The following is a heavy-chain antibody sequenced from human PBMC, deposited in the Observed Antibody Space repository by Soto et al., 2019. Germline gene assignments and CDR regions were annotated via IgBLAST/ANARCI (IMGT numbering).Heavy chain of an antibody. CDR3: ARDQSGYYTRDY. CDR1: GSTSSSYV. V-gene: IGHV1-69*01. Sequence: KVSCKASGSTSSSYVGSRVRQAPGQGLEWMGGIIPIFGTANYAQKFQGRVTITADESASTAYMELSSLRSEDTVVYYCARDQSGYYTRDYWGQGTLVTVSS. J-gene: IGHJ4*02. D-gene: IGHD3-3*01. CDR2: IIPIFGTA.